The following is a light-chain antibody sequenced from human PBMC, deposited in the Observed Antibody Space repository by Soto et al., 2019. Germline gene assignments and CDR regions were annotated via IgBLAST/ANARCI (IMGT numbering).Light chain of an antibody. J-gene: IGLJ2*01. CDR3: STYTSASTS. CDR1: EVGAHRF. Sequence: QSVLTQPASVSGSPGQSITISCTGTEVGAHRFVSWYHQVPGTAPKLLIYEVIKRPSGISPRFSGSKAGNTASLTISGLQADDEADYFCSTYTSASTSFGGGTKVTVL. V-gene: IGLV2-14*01. CDR2: EVI.